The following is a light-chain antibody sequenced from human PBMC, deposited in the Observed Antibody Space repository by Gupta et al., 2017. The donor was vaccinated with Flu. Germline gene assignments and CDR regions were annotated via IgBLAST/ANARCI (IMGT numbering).Light chain of an antibody. V-gene: IGKV1-33*01. Sequence: DXQXXXSXXXXSASXGDRVTISCQASQDINNYLNWYQQQPGKAPKLLIYDASNLETGVPSRFSGRGSGTDFTLTISSLQPEDIATYYCQQFGNVPPTFGPGTKVEIK. CDR2: DAS. J-gene: IGKJ3*01. CDR1: QDINNY. CDR3: QQFGNVPPT.